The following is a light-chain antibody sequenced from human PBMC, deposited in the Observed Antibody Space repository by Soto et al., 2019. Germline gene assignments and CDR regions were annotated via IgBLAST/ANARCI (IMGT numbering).Light chain of an antibody. V-gene: IGKV1-27*01. Sequence: DIQMTQSPSSLSASVGDRVTITCRASQGISNYLAWYQQKPGTVPKLLISAASTLQTGVPSRFSGGGSGTEFTLTISSLQPDDFATYYCQDYSPYSWTFGQGTKVDIK. CDR2: AAS. CDR3: QDYSPYSWT. CDR1: QGISNY. J-gene: IGKJ1*01.